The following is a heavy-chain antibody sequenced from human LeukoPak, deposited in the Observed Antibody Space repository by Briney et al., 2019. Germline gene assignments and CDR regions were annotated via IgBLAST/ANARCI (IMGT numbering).Heavy chain of an antibody. CDR3: ARSEKNYDFWTGEDY. D-gene: IGHD3-3*01. J-gene: IGHJ4*02. CDR1: GFAFGDFW. V-gene: IGHV3-11*04. Sequence: GGSLRLSCAASGFAFGDFWMSWVRQPPGKGLEWISYISSSGSTLDYADSVKGRFTIFRDNAKNSVSLQMNSLRAEDTAVYYCARSEKNYDFWTGEDYWGQGTLVTVSS. CDR2: ISSSGSTL.